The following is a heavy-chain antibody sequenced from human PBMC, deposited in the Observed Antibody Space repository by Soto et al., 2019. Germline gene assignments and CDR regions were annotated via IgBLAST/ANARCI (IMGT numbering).Heavy chain of an antibody. J-gene: IGHJ5*02. CDR1: GFTFSSYA. CDR3: AKNVVAAFVNWFDP. V-gene: IGHV3-23*01. CDR2: ISGSGGST. Sequence: LRLSCAASGFTFSSYAMSWVRQAPGKGLEWVSAISGSGGSTYYADSVKGRFTISRDNSKNTLYLQMNSLRAEDTAVYYCAKNVVAAFVNWFDPWGQGTLVTVSS. D-gene: IGHD2-15*01.